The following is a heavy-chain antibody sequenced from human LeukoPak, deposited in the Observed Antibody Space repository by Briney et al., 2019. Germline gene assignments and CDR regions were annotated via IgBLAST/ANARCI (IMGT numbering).Heavy chain of an antibody. CDR2: TGSNGVT. D-gene: IGHD3-22*01. CDR1: GFTFRTYA. Sequence: QPGGSLILSCTGSGFTFRTYAFSWVRRAPGKGLEWVSATGSNGVTYYADSVKGRFTISRDNSKHALYLQMNGLRADDTAVYYCGIRDTSDYYVFWGQGTLVTVSS. V-gene: IGHV3-23*01. CDR3: GIRDTSDYYVF. J-gene: IGHJ4*02.